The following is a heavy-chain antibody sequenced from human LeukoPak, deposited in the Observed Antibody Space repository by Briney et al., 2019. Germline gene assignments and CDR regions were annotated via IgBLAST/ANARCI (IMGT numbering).Heavy chain of an antibody. CDR1: GGSISSYY. CDR2: IYTSGST. D-gene: IGHD6-19*01. V-gene: IGHV4-4*07. J-gene: IGHJ6*03. Sequence: SETLSLTCTVSGGSISSYYWSWIRQPAGKGLEWIGRIYTSGSTNYNPSLKSRVTMSVDTSKNQFSLKLSSVTAADTAVYYCAREKGPFGPTQWLVPTEDYYMDVWGKGTTVTVSS. CDR3: AREKGPFGPTQWLVPTEDYYMDV.